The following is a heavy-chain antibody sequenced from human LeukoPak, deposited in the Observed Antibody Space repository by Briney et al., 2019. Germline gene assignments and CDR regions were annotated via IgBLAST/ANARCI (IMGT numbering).Heavy chain of an antibody. V-gene: IGHV4-61*02. Sequence: SETLSLTCTVSGGSISSGSYYWTWIRQPAGKGLEWIGRIYTSGSTNYNPSLKSRVTISVDTSKTQFSLKLSSVTAADTAVYFCAREVRVYSYGYRPTELYWYIDVWGRGTLVTVSS. D-gene: IGHD5-18*01. CDR2: IYTSGST. CDR1: GGSISSGSYY. CDR3: AREVRVYSYGYRPTELYWYIDV. J-gene: IGHJ2*01.